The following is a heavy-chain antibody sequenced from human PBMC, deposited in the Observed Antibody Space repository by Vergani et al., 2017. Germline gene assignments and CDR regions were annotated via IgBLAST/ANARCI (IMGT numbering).Heavy chain of an antibody. CDR3: VKDIAASGNYWYFDL. V-gene: IGHV3-30*18. CDR2: ISYDGSNK. CDR1: GFTFSRHW. Sequence: VQLVESGGGLVQPGGSLRLSCAASGFTFSRHWMHWVRQAPGKGLVWVAVISYDGSNKYYADSVKGRFTISRDNAKNSLYLQMNSLRAEDTALYYCVKDIAASGNYWYFDLWGRGTLVTVSS. J-gene: IGHJ2*01. D-gene: IGHD6-13*01.